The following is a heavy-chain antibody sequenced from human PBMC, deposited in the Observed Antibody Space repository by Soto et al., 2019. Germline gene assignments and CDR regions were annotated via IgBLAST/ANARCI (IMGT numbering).Heavy chain of an antibody. CDR3: ARDQTPGYSGYDR. D-gene: IGHD5-12*01. V-gene: IGHV3-11*01. CDR1: GFTFSDYY. CDR2: ISSSGSTI. Sequence: GGSLRLSCAASGFTFSDYYTSWIRQAPGKGLEWVSYISSSGSTIYYADSVKGRFTISRDNAKNSLYLQMNSLRAEDTAVYYCARDQTPGYSGYDRWGQGTLVTVSS. J-gene: IGHJ4*02.